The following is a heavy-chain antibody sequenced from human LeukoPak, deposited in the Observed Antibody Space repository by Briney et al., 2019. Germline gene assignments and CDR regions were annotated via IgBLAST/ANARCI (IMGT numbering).Heavy chain of an antibody. CDR2: IYYSGST. CDR1: DGSISSSSYY. CDR3: ASYLPGIAAAGSGAPYNWFDP. J-gene: IGHJ5*02. D-gene: IGHD6-13*01. Sequence: KASETLSLTCTVSDGSISSSSYYWGWIRQPPGKGLEWIGSIYYSGSTYYNPSLKSRVTISVDTSKNQFSLKLSSVTAADTAVYYCASYLPGIAAAGSGAPYNWFDPWGQGTLVTVSS. V-gene: IGHV4-39*01.